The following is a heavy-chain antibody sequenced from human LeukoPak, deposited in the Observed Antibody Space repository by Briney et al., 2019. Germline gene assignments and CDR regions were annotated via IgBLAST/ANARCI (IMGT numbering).Heavy chain of an antibody. CDR1: GFTFSSYE. D-gene: IGHD5-18*01. V-gene: IGHV3-48*03. CDR2: ISSSGSTI. CDR3: ARGGTWIQPRYYFDY. Sequence: GGSLRLSCAASGFTFSSYEMNWVRQAPGKGLEWVSYISSSGSTIYYADSVKGRFTISRDNAKNSLYLQMNSLRAEDTAVYYCARGGTWIQPRYYFDYWGQGTLVTVSS. J-gene: IGHJ4*02.